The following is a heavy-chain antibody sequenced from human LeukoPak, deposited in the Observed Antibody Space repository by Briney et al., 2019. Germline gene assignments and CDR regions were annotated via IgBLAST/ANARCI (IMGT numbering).Heavy chain of an antibody. J-gene: IGHJ3*02. CDR1: GGSFSGYY. V-gene: IGHV4-34*01. CDR3: ARGPRLFARAFDI. D-gene: IGHD3-3*01. CDR2: INHSGST. Sequence: PSQTPSLACAVYGGSFSGYYSSSIRQPPGKGLEWIGEINHSGSTNYNPSLKSRVTISVDTSKNQFSLKLSSVTAADTAVYYCARGPRLFARAFDIWGQGTMVTVSS.